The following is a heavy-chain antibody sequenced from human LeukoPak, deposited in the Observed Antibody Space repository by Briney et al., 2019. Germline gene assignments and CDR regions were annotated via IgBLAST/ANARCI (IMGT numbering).Heavy chain of an antibody. CDR2: IGTAGDP. CDR3: ARGTYSSGWYVFDY. D-gene: IGHD6-19*01. J-gene: IGHJ4*02. V-gene: IGHV3-13*05. Sequence: GLEWVSAIGTAGDPYYPGSVKGRFTISRENAKNSLYLQMNSLRAGDTAVYYCARGTYSSGWYVFDYWGQGTLVTVSS.